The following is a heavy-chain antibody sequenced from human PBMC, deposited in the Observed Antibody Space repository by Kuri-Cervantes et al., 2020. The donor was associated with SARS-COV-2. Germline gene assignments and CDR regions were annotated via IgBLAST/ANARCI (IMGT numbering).Heavy chain of an antibody. CDR3: AKRTVAGTEVDY. CDR2: IYPSGGST. J-gene: IGHJ4*02. CDR1: GYTFISNF. D-gene: IGHD6-19*01. V-gene: IGHV1-46*01. Sequence: ASVKVSCKASGYTFISNFIHWVRQAPGQGLEWMGIIYPSGGSTNYAQKFQGRVTMTRDTSTSTVYMELSSLRSEDTAVYYCAKRTVAGTEVDYWGQGALVTVSS.